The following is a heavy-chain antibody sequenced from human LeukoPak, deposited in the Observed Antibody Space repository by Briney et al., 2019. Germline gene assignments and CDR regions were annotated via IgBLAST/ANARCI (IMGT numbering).Heavy chain of an antibody. D-gene: IGHD6-19*01. V-gene: IGHV3-11*06. CDR3: ARFVGSGWKYFDY. J-gene: IGHJ4*02. CDR2: ISTSTSYT. Sequence: GGSLRLSCAASGFTFSDYYMSWIRQAPGKGLEWVSFISTSTSYTNYAASVKGRFSISRDNAKNSLYLQMNSLKAEDTAVYYCARFVGSGWKYFDYWGQGCQVTVSS. CDR1: GFTFSDYY.